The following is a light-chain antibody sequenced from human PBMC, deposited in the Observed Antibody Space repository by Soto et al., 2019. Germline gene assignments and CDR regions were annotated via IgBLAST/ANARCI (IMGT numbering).Light chain of an antibody. Sequence: FQMTQSRSTLSASVGDRVTITCRASQNIRSRLAWFQQKPGKAPKLLIYDASSLESGVPQRFSGSGSGTEFTLTISSLQTDDFATYYCQQYDSYPWTFGQGTKVDIK. V-gene: IGKV1-5*01. J-gene: IGKJ1*01. CDR2: DAS. CDR1: QNIRSR. CDR3: QQYDSYPWT.